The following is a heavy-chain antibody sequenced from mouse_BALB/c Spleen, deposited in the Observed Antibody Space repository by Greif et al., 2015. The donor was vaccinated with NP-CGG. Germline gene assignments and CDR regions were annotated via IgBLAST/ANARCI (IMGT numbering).Heavy chain of an antibody. V-gene: IGHV5-17*02. D-gene: IGHD1-1*01. CDR1: GFTFSSFG. Sequence: DVKLVESGGGLVQPGGSRKLSCAASGFTFSSFGMHWVRQAPEKGLEWVAYISSGSSTIYYADTVKGRFTISRDNPKNTLFLQMTSLRSEDTAMYYWARYTTGAMDYWGQGTSVTVSS. CDR2: ISSGSSTI. CDR3: ARYTTGAMDY. J-gene: IGHJ4*01.